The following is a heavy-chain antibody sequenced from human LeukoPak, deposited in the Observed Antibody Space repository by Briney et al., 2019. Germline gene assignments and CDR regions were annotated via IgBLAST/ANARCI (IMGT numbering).Heavy chain of an antibody. CDR1: GGTFSSYA. CDR2: IIPIFGTA. V-gene: IGHV1-69*01. J-gene: IGHJ4*02. CDR3: ARGGGYDIKGDFDY. D-gene: IGHD5-12*01. Sequence: GASVKVSCKASGGTFSSYAISWVRQAPGQGLEWMGGIIPIFGTANYAQKFQGRVTITADESTSTAYMELSSLRSEDTAVYYCARGGGYDIKGDFDYWGQGTLVTVSS.